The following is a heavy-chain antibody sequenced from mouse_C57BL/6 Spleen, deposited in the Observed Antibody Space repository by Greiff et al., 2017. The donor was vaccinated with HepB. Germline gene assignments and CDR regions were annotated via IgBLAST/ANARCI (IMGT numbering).Heavy chain of an antibody. CDR2: ISYDGSN. V-gene: IGHV3-6*01. J-gene: IGHJ3*01. Sequence: EVKLVESGPGLVKPSQSLSLTCSVTGYSITSGYYWNWIRQFPGNKLEWMGYISYDGSNNYNPSLKNRISITRDTSKNQFFLKLNSVTTEDTATYYCARGYDYGGWFAYWGQGTLVTVSA. D-gene: IGHD2-4*01. CDR1: GYSITSGYY. CDR3: ARGYDYGGWFAY.